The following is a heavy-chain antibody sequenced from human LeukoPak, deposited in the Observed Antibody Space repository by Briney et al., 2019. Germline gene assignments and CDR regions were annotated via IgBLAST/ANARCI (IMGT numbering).Heavy chain of an antibody. Sequence: GGSLRLSCAASGFTFLSYWMSWVRQAPGKGLEWVANIKQDGSEKYYVDSVKGRFTISRDNAKNSLYLQMNSLRAEDTAVYYCARDYRYSYGVDVWGKGTTVTVSS. CDR2: IKQDGSEK. CDR1: GFTFLSYW. J-gene: IGHJ6*04. CDR3: ARDYRYSYGVDV. D-gene: IGHD5-18*01. V-gene: IGHV3-7*01.